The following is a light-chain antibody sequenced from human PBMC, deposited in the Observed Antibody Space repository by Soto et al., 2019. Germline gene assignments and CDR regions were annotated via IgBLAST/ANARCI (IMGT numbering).Light chain of an antibody. Sequence: EIVLTQSPATLSLSPGERATLSCRASRSISSYLAWYQQKPGQAPRLLIYDASNGATGIPARFSGSGSGTDFTLTISSLEPEDFAVYYCQQRSNWITFGQGTRLEIK. V-gene: IGKV3-11*01. CDR3: QQRSNWIT. CDR1: RSISSY. J-gene: IGKJ5*01. CDR2: DAS.